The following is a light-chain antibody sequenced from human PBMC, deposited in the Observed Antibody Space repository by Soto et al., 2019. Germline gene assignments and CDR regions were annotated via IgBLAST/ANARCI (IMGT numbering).Light chain of an antibody. V-gene: IGKV3-15*01. J-gene: IGKJ1*01. CDR1: QSVRSN. Sequence: ELVMTQSPSTLSVSPGERVTLSFRASQSVRSNLAWYQQKPGQSPRLLIYGASTRATGIPARFSGSGSGTEFTLTISRLEPEDFAVYYCQQYGSSGTFGQGTKVDVK. CDR3: QQYGSSGT. CDR2: GAS.